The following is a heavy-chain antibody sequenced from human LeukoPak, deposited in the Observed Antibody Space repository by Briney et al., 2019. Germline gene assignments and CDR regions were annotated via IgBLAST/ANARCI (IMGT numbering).Heavy chain of an antibody. D-gene: IGHD6-25*01. V-gene: IGHV3-30*04. J-gene: IGHJ3*02. CDR1: AFTFSDYA. CDR3: ARDLGSLTTIAAAIAGALDI. CDR2: MSFDGREE. Sequence: GGSLRLSCVASAFTFSDYAMHWVRHAPGKGQEWVAVMSFDGREEYYAEPVKGRFTISRDNSENTLFLQMNSLRVEAAAVYYGARDLGSLTTIAAAIAGALDIWGQGTMVSVSS.